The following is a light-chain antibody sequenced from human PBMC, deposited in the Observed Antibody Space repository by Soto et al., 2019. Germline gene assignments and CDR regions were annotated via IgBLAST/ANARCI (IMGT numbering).Light chain of an antibody. CDR1: QSIATT. J-gene: IGKJ2*01. CDR2: GAS. Sequence: EIVLTQSPDNLSVSPGERATRSCRASQSIATTLAWYQHKPGQAPRVLIYGASTRATDVPPRFSGGGSGTDFTLTISSLQSEDFAVYYCQQYNNWPYSFGQGTKLEIK. CDR3: QQYNNWPYS. V-gene: IGKV3-15*01.